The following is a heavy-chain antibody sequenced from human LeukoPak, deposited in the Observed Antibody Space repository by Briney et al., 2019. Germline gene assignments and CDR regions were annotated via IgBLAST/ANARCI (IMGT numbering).Heavy chain of an antibody. J-gene: IGHJ6*02. V-gene: IGHV4-59*01. Sequence: SETLSLTCTVSGGSISSYYWRWIRQPPGKGLEWIGYIYYSGSTNYNPSLKSRVTISVDTSKNQFSLKLSSVTAADTTVYYCARIPRWRAYYYYGMDVWDQGTTVTVSS. D-gene: IGHD1-14*01. CDR1: GGSISSYY. CDR2: IYYSGST. CDR3: ARIPRWRAYYYYGMDV.